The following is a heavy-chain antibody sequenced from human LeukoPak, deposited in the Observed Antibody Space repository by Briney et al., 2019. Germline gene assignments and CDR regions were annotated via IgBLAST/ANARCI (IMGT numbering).Heavy chain of an antibody. Sequence: PGGSLRLSCAASGFTFNNYGMHWVRQAPGKGLEWVAVISYDGRNKHYPDSVKGRFTISRDISTDTLWLQMDSLSAEDTAIYYCARGLGSSTSRHTFDIWGQGTMVTVSS. CDR3: ARGLGSSTSRHTFDI. CDR1: GFTFNNYG. D-gene: IGHD2-2*01. V-gene: IGHV3-30*03. CDR2: ISYDGRNK. J-gene: IGHJ3*02.